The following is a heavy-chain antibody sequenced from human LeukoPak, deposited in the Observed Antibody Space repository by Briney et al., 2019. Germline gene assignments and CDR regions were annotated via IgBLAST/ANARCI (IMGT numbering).Heavy chain of an antibody. J-gene: IGHJ4*02. Sequence: AGSLRLSCAASGFTFSTYWMSWVRQAPGKGLEWVANIQQDGSEKYYVDSVKGRFTISSDNAKNSLYLQMNSLRGEDTAVYYCARDKIVGATHFDYWGQGTLVTVSS. CDR3: ARDKIVGATHFDY. V-gene: IGHV3-7*01. CDR2: IQQDGSEK. D-gene: IGHD1-26*01. CDR1: GFTFSTYW.